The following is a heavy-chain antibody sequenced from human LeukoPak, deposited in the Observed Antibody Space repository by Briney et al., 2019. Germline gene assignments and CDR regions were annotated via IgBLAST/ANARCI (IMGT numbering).Heavy chain of an antibody. CDR2: ISSSSSYI. V-gene: IGHV3-21*01. J-gene: IGHJ4*02. Sequence: GGSLRLSCAASGFTFSSYSMNWVRQAPGKGLEWASSISSSSSYIYYADSVKGRFTITRDNAKNSLYLQMNSLRAEDTAVYYCARDLYGGVAGPDYWGQGTLVTVSS. CDR1: GFTFSSYS. CDR3: ARDLYGGVAGPDY. D-gene: IGHD3-16*01.